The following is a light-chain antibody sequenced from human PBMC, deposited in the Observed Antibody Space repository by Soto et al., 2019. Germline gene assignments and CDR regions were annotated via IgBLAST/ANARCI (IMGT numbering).Light chain of an antibody. CDR3: HQASSFPYT. CDR2: AAS. Sequence: DIQMTQSPSSVSASVGDTINITCRASQDIKKWLAWYQQKPGKVPKVLIYAASNLESGVSSRFSGSGAGTEVSLTISSLQTEDFATYFCHQASSFPYTFGPGTKVDIK. CDR1: QDIKKW. V-gene: IGKV1-12*01. J-gene: IGKJ3*01.